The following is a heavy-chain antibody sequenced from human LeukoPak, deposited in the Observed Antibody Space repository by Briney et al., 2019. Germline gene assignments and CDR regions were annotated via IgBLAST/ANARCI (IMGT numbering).Heavy chain of an antibody. D-gene: IGHD3-3*01. Sequence: EASVKVSCKASGYTFTRSAMNWVRQAPGQGLEWMGWINTNTGNPTYAQGFTGRFVFSLDTSVSTAYLQISSLKAEDTAVYYCARAEWLRFLDLPDYWGQGTLVTVSS. CDR2: INTNTGNP. CDR1: GYTFTRSA. J-gene: IGHJ4*02. V-gene: IGHV7-4-1*02. CDR3: ARAEWLRFLDLPDY.